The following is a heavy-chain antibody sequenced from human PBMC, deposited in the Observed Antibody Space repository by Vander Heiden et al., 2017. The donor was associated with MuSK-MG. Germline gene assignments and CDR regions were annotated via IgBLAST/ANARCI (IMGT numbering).Heavy chain of an antibody. CDR2: SNHSGST. D-gene: IGHD6-19*01. CDR1: GGSFGGYY. V-gene: IGHV4-34*01. Sequence: QVQLQQLGAGLLEPSDTLSRAGAVNGGSFGGYYWSWIRQPPGKGLEWIRQSNHSGSTNYNPSHKSRVTISVDTSKNQFSLKLSSVTAAATAVYYCASRPTPISSGGFFDYWGQGPLVTVSS. J-gene: IGHJ4*02. CDR3: ASRPTPISSGGFFDY.